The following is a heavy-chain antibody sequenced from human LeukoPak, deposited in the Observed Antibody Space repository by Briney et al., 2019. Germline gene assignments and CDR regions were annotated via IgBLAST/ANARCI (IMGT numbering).Heavy chain of an antibody. CDR2: ISYDGSNK. Sequence: GRSLRLSCAASGFTFSSYGMHWVRQAPGKGLEWVAVISYDGSNKYYADSVKGRFTISRDNAKNSLYLQMNSLRAEDTAVYYCARDGGLGYDFGYWGQGTLVTVSS. CDR1: GFTFSSYG. J-gene: IGHJ4*02. CDR3: ARDGGLGYDFGY. D-gene: IGHD5-12*01. V-gene: IGHV3-30*03.